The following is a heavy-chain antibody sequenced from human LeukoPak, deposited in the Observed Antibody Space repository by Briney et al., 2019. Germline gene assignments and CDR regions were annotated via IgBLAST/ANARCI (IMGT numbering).Heavy chain of an antibody. CDR3: ATGDEWQLLYY. D-gene: IGHD3-10*01. CDR2: FDPGEDKL. Sequence: ASVKVSCEVSGYSLSELSMHWVRQAPGTGLEYMGGFDPGEDKLIYAQKLQGRVTMTEDKSTDTAYMELSSLRYEDTAVYYCATGDEWQLLYYWGQGTLVTVSS. J-gene: IGHJ4*02. V-gene: IGHV1-24*01. CDR1: GYSLSELS.